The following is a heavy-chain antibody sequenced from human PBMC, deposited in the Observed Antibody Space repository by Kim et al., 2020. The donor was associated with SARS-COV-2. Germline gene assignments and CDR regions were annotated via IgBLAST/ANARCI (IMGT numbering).Heavy chain of an antibody. CDR1: GLTFSSYG. CDR3: ARDYDILTLSSYGMDV. V-gene: IGHV3-33*01. J-gene: IGHJ6*02. CDR2: IWYDGSNK. D-gene: IGHD3-9*01. Sequence: GGSLRLSCAASGLTFSSYGMHWVRQAPGKGLEWVAVIWYDGSNKYYADSVKGRFTISRDNSKNTLYLQMNSLRAEDTAVYYCARDYDILTLSSYGMDVWGQGTTVTVSS.